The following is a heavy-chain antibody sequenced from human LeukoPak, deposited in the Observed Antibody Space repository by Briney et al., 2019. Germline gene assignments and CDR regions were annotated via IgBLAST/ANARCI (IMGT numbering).Heavy chain of an antibody. Sequence: GKSLRLSCAASGFTFSAYGIHWVRQAPGKGLEWVAVISYDGNYRNYADSVKGRFTISRDNSKNTLYLQMNSLRAEDTAVYYCAKDRGGYTYYPFLSYFFDYWGQGTLVTVSS. V-gene: IGHV3-30*18. J-gene: IGHJ4*02. CDR3: AKDRGGYTYYPFLSYFFDY. CDR2: ISYDGNYR. CDR1: GFTFSAYG. D-gene: IGHD5-12*01.